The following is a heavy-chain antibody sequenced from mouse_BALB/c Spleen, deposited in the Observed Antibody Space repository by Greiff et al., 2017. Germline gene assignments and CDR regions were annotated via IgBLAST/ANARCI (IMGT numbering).Heavy chain of an antibody. CDR1: GFAFSSYD. V-gene: IGHV5-12-1*01. J-gene: IGHJ4*01. CDR3: ARRRYDGLDY. D-gene: IGHD2-14*01. CDR2: ISSGGGST. Sequence: EVKLMESGGGLVKPGGSLKLSCAASGFAFSSYDMPWVRQTPEKRLEWVAYISSGGGSTYYPDTVKGRFTISRDNAKNTLYLQMSSLKSEDTAMYYCARRRYDGLDYWGQGTSVTVSS.